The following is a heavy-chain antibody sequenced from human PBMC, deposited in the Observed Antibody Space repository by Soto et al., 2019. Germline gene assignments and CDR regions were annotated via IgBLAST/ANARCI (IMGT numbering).Heavy chain of an antibody. Sequence: GFLRLSSAPSGLSFSSYWMSWVRQAPGKGLEWVANIKQDGSEKYYVDSVKGRLTISRDNAKNSLYLRMNSLRAEDTAVYYCARVLRGYSYGYVNWFEPWGQGTVVT. CDR3: ARVLRGYSYGYVNWFEP. J-gene: IGHJ5*02. V-gene: IGHV3-7*03. D-gene: IGHD5-18*01. CDR2: IKQDGSEK. CDR1: GLSFSSYW.